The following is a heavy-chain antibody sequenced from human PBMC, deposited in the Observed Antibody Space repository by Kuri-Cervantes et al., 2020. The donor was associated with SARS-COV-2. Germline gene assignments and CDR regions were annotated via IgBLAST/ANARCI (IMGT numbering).Heavy chain of an antibody. CDR3: AREGGGGATDY. V-gene: IGHV4-59*12. CDR1: GGSISSYY. Sequence: SETLSLTCTVSGGSISSYYWSWIRQPPGKGLEWIGYIYYSGSTNYNPSLKSRVTISVDTSKNQFSLKLSSVTAADTAVYYCAREGGGGATDYWGQGTLVTVSS. D-gene: IGHD1-26*01. J-gene: IGHJ4*02. CDR2: IYYSGST.